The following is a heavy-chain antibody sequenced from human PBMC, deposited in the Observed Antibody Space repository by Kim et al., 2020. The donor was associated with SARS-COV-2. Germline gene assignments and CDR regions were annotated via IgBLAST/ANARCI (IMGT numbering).Heavy chain of an antibody. CDR2: INHSGST. CDR3: ARVGYYDSSGLDADY. D-gene: IGHD3-22*01. V-gene: IGHV4-34*01. Sequence: SETLSLTCAVYGGSFSGYSWSWIRQPPGKGLEWIGEINHSGSTNYNPSLKRRVTISVATSKNQFSLKLSPVTAADTAVYYCARVGYYDSSGLDADYWGQGTLVTVSS. J-gene: IGHJ4*02. CDR1: GGSFSGYS.